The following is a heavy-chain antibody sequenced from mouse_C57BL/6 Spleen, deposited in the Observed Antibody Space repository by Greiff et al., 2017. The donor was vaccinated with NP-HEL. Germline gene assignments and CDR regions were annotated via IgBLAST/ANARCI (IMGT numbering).Heavy chain of an antibody. Sequence: VQLQESGAELVRPGASVTLSCKASGYTFTDYEMHWVKQTPVHGLEWIGAIDPETGGTAYNQKFKGKAILTADKSSSTAYMELRSLTSEDSAVYYCTRWGYFDVWGKGTTVTVSS. CDR3: TRWGYFDV. CDR1: GYTFTDYE. CDR2: IDPETGGT. V-gene: IGHV1-15*01. J-gene: IGHJ1*03.